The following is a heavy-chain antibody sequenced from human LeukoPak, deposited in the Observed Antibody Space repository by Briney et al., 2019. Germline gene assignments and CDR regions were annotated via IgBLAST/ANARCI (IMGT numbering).Heavy chain of an antibody. D-gene: IGHD3-22*01. CDR1: GFTFSSYW. CDR3: ARSRGPSYYYDSSGYPSGY. Sequence: PGGSLRLSCAASGFTFSSYWMSWVRQAPGKGLEWVANIKQDGSEKYYVDSVKGRFSIPRDNAKNSLYLQMNSLRAEDTAVYYCARSRGPSYYYDSSGYPSGYWGQGTLVTVSS. J-gene: IGHJ4*02. V-gene: IGHV3-7*01. CDR2: IKQDGSEK.